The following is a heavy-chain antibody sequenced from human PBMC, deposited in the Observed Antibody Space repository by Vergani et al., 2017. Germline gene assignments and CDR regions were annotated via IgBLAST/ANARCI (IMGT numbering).Heavy chain of an antibody. J-gene: IGHJ4*02. CDR1: AFSFRGHG. D-gene: IGHD1-7*01. Sequence: QVHLVESGGGVVQPGRSLTLSCVASAFSFRGHGMHWVRQAPGKGLEWVAMISYDGDRRDYGESVKGRFTISRDNSKNMVYIQMNSLRPEDTAVYYCVKGKGTFENWGQGTLVTVSS. CDR3: VKGKGTFEN. V-gene: IGHV3-30*18. CDR2: ISYDGDRR.